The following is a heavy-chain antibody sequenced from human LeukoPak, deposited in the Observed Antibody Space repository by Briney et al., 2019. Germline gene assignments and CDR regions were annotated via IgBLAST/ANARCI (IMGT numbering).Heavy chain of an antibody. CDR3: ARAGATTQIFDY. CDR1: GGSISSNSYY. J-gene: IGHJ4*02. CDR2: VYTSGSA. V-gene: IGHV4-61*02. Sequence: PSQTLSLTCSVSGGSISSNSYYWSWIRQPAGKGLEWIGRVYTSGSANYNPSLKSRVTISVDTSKNQFSLKLTSVTAADTAVYYCARAGATTQIFDYWGQGTLVTVSS. D-gene: IGHD1-26*01.